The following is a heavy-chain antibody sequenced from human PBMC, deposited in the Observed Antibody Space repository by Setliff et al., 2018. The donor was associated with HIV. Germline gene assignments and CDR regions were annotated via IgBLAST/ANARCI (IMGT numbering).Heavy chain of an antibody. CDR1: GGSIRSYY. CDR2: IYTSGST. V-gene: IGHV4-4*07. J-gene: IGHJ6*03. D-gene: IGHD6-19*01. Sequence: NPSETLSLTCTVSGGSIRSYYWSWIRQPAGKGLEWIGHIYTSGSTNYNPSLKSRVTISVDTSKNHFSLKLTSVTAADTAVYYCARAGAIPSWAVSGLSYYYYMDVWGKGTTVTVSS. CDR3: ARAGAIPSWAVSGLSYYYYMDV.